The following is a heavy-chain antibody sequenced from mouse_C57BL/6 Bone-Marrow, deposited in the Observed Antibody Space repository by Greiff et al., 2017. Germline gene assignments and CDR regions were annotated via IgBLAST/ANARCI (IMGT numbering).Heavy chain of an antibody. J-gene: IGHJ1*03. CDR1: GYTFTSYW. V-gene: IGHV1-52*01. CDR3: ARGRDDGSSHWYFDV. Sequence: QVQLQQPGAELVRPGSSVKLSCKASGYTFTSYWMHWVKQRPIQGLEWIGNIDPSDSETHYNQKFKDKATLTVDKSSSTAYMQRSSLTSEDSAVYYCARGRDDGSSHWYFDVWGTGTTVTVSS. D-gene: IGHD1-1*01. CDR2: IDPSDSET.